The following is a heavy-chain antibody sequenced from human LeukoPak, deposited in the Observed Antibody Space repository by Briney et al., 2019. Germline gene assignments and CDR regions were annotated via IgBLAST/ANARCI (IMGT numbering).Heavy chain of an antibody. CDR2: IKSKTDGGTT. CDR3: AKDQGATISVFDY. CDR1: GFTFNNAW. D-gene: IGHD5-24*01. J-gene: IGHJ4*02. V-gene: IGHV3-15*01. Sequence: PGGSLRLSCAASGFTFNNAWMSWVRQAPGKGLEWVGRIKSKTDGGTTDYAAPVKGRFTISRDDSKNTLYPQMNSLRVEDTAVYYCAKDQGATISVFDYWGQGTLVTVSS.